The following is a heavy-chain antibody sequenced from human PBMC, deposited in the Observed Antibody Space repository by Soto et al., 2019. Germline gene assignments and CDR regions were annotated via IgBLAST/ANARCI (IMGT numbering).Heavy chain of an antibody. CDR1: GGSISSYY. V-gene: IGHV4-4*07. J-gene: IGHJ4*02. CDR3: ERALPTYYYDSSGYYRDIYFDY. CDR2: IYTSGST. D-gene: IGHD3-22*01. Sequence: SETLSLTCTVSGGSISSYYWSWIRQPAGKGLEWIGRIYTSGSTSYNPSLKSRVTMSVDTSKNQFSLKLSSVTAADTAVYYCERALPTYYYDSSGYYRDIYFDYWGQGNLVTVSS.